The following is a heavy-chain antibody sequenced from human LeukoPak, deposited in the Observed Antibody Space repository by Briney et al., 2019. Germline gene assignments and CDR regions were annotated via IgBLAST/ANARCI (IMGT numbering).Heavy chain of an antibody. Sequence: GGSLRLSCAASGLTFSTYAMGWVRQAPGKGLEWVSSIKGGGGDPFYADSVKGRFTISRDNSKNTLYLQMNSLRAEDTAVYYCAKVPGIAAAGDYYYYGMDVWGQGTTVTVSS. V-gene: IGHV3-23*01. J-gene: IGHJ6*02. D-gene: IGHD6-13*01. CDR3: AKVPGIAAAGDYYYYGMDV. CDR2: IKGGGGDP. CDR1: GLTFSTYA.